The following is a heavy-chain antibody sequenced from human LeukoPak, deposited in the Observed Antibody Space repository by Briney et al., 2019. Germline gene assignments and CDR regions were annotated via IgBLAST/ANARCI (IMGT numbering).Heavy chain of an antibody. D-gene: IGHD3-10*01. CDR3: ARVLLWFGEPSAEFDY. J-gene: IGHJ4*02. CDR2: IHYSGST. CDR1: GGSISSYY. Sequence: SETLSLTCIVSGGSISSYYWSWIRQPPGKGLEWIGYIHYSGSTSYNPSLRSRVTISVDTSKNQFSLRLSSVTAADTAVYYCARVLLWFGEPSAEFDYWGQGTLVTVSS. V-gene: IGHV4-59*01.